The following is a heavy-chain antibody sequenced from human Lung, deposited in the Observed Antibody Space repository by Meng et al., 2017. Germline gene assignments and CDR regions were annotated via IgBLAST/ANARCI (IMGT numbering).Heavy chain of an antibody. Sequence: QGQLQQWGDGLFKPSETLSLTCAVYGGSFSGYYWSWIRQPPGKGLEWIGEIIDSGSTNYNPSLKSRVTISVDTSKNQFSLRVTSVTAADRAVYYCARRTYSSGWYFDYWGQGTLVTVSS. CDR2: IIDSGST. CDR3: ARRTYSSGWYFDY. CDR1: GGSFSGYY. J-gene: IGHJ4*02. V-gene: IGHV4-34*02. D-gene: IGHD6-19*01.